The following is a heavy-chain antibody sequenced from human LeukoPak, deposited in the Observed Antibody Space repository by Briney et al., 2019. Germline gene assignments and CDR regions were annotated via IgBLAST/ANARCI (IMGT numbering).Heavy chain of an antibody. D-gene: IGHD2-2*01. V-gene: IGHV3-30*04. CDR1: GSTFSSYA. CDR2: IQFHGGDI. CDR3: AKDNPIEKVPGLGPGS. Sequence: GGSLRLSCAASGSTFSSYAMHWVRQAPGRGLEWVAFIQFHGGDIFYADSVEGRFTISRDNSKNTLYLQMNSLRPEDTAVYYCAKDNPIEKVPGLGPGSWGQGTLVTVSS. J-gene: IGHJ5*02.